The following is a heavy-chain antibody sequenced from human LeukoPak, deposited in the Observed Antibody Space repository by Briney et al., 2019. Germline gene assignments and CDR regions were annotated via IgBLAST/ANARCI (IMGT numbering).Heavy chain of an antibody. V-gene: IGHV3-11*01. D-gene: IGHD3-10*01. J-gene: IGHJ4*02. CDR1: GFTFSDYY. CDR2: ISSSGSTI. CDR3: QGYYGSGSYYPLGY. Sequence: PGGSLRLSCAASGFTFSDYYMSWIRQAPGKGLEWVSYISSSGSTIYYADSVKGRFTISRDNAKNSLYLQMNSLRAEDTAVYYCQGYYGSGSYYPLGYWGQGTLVTVSS.